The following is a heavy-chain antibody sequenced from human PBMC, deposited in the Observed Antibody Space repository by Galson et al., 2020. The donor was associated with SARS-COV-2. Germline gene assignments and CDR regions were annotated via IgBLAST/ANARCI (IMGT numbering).Heavy chain of an antibody. V-gene: IGHV4-61*01. Sequence: SETLSLTCTVSGGSISSSSYYWSWIWQPPGKGLEWIGYIYYSGSTNYNPSLKSRVTISVDTSNNQFSLTVNSVTAADTAVYYCAGDDLGVGTINGFIYWGQGTLVTVSS. D-gene: IGHD5-12*01. CDR3: AGDDLGVGTINGFIY. CDR2: IYYSGST. J-gene: IGHJ4*02. CDR1: GGSISSSSYY.